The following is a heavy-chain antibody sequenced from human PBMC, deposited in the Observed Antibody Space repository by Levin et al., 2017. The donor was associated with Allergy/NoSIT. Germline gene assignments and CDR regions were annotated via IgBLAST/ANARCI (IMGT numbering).Heavy chain of an antibody. D-gene: IGHD3/OR15-3a*01. CDR2: IFSNGSYI. CDR1: GFTFSTYT. Sequence: GESLKISCAASGFTFSTYTMNWVRQAPGKGLEWVSSIFSNGSYIYYADSVKGRFTISGDNAENSLYLQMSSLRAEDTAVYYCARDSEGTPAWTDSYSYYYGMDVWGQGTTVTVSS. V-gene: IGHV3-21*01. J-gene: IGHJ6*02. CDR3: ARDSEGTPAWTDSYSYYYGMDV.